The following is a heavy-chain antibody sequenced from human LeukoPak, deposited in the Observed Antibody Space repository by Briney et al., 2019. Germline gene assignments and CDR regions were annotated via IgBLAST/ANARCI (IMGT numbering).Heavy chain of an antibody. CDR3: ARGGGSSWAGY. J-gene: IGHJ4*02. Sequence: PSETLSLTCTVSGGSISSYYWSWIRQPPGKGLDGIGYIYYSGSTNYNPSLKSRVTISVDTSKNQFSLKLSSVTAADTAVYYCARGGGSSWAGYWGQGTLVTVSS. D-gene: IGHD6-13*01. V-gene: IGHV4-59*01. CDR1: GGSISSYY. CDR2: IYYSGST.